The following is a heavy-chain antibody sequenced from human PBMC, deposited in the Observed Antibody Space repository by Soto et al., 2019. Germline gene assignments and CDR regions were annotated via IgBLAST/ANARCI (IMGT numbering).Heavy chain of an antibody. J-gene: IGHJ6*02. V-gene: IGHV3-48*03. CDR1: GFTFSSYE. D-gene: IGHD5-12*01. CDR3: AREFPATAEGDYYYYGMDV. CDR2: ISSSGSTI. Sequence: EVQLVESGGGLVKPGGSLRLSCAASGFTFSSYEMNWVRQAPGKGLEWVSYISSSGSTIYYADSVKGRFTISRDNAKNSLYLQMNSLRAEDTAVYYCAREFPATAEGDYYYYGMDVWGQGTTVTVSS.